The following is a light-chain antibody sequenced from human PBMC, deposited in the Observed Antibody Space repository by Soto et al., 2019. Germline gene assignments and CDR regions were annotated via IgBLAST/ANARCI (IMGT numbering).Light chain of an antibody. V-gene: IGLV2-8*01. J-gene: IGLJ2*01. CDR3: SSYAGRNNFVV. Sequence: QSSPTEPSSSFGSPGQSFPISCNGSISEVGAYNYVSWYQQHPGKAPKLLIYEVNKRPSGVPGRFSGSKSDNTASLTVSGLQGEDEADYYCSSYAGRNNFVVFGGGTKVTVL. CDR1: ISEVGAYNY. CDR2: EVN.